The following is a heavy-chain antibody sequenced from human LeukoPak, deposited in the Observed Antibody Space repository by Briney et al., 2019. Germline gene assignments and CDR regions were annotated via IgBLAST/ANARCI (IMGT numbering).Heavy chain of an antibody. CDR1: GCSISSHY. V-gene: IGHV4-59*11. CDR3: SNDEAYKPAQGPYCYHTTAY. CDR2: IDYSGRT. Sequence: SETLSLTCTGSGCSISSHYWSWIRQPPGKGLEGIGYIDYSGRTNHNPSLKSRVTISVDTSKNQFSLKLTSLTAADTALYYRSNDEAYKPAQGPYCYHTTAYWGQGTMVTVFS. D-gene: IGHD2-15*01. J-gene: IGHJ4*03.